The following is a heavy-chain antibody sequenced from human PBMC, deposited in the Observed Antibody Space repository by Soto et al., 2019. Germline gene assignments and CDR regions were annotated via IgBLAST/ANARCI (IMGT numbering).Heavy chain of an antibody. V-gene: IGHV4-30-4*01. Sequence: TAETLSLTCTVSGGPISSGDFYWGWIRQPPGKGLELIGNIYYSGSTYYNPSLRSRAIMSVDTSQNQFSLKLSSLTAADTAVYFCARADDFSDRFDYWGQGALVTVSS. CDR1: GGPISSGDFY. J-gene: IGHJ4*02. CDR2: IYYSGST. D-gene: IGHD4-17*01. CDR3: ARADDFSDRFDY.